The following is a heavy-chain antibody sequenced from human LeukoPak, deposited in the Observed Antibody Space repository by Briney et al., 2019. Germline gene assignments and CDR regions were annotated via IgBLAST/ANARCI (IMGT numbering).Heavy chain of an antibody. CDR1: GFTFNNYW. CDR3: AKEIDGFDV. CDR2: IRFDGGDT. Sequence: RGSLRLSCAASGFTFNNYWMHWVRQAPGMGLVWVSSIRFDGGDTAYADSAKGRFTISRDNAKNTMFLQMNNLRAEDTAVYYCAKEIDGFDVWGQGTLVTVSS. J-gene: IGHJ3*01. V-gene: IGHV3-74*01.